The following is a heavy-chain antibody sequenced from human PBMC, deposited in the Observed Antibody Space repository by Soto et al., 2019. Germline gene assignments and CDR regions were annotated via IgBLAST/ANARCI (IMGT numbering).Heavy chain of an antibody. Sequence: PGGSLRLSCAASGFTFSSYGMHWVRQAPGKGLEWVAVISYDGSNKYYADSVKGRFTISRDNSKNTLYLQMNSLRAEDTAVYYCAKDGGTYYDIFHGMDVWGQGTTVTVSS. V-gene: IGHV3-30*18. D-gene: IGHD3-9*01. CDR3: AKDGGTYYDIFHGMDV. CDR2: ISYDGSNK. J-gene: IGHJ6*02. CDR1: GFTFSSYG.